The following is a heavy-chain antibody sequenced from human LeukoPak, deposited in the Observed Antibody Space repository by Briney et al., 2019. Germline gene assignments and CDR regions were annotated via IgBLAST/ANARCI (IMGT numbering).Heavy chain of an antibody. CDR1: GYTFTSYG. V-gene: IGHV1-18*01. J-gene: IGHJ4*02. Sequence: GASVKVSCKASGYTFTSYGISWVRQAPGQGLEWMGWISAYNGNTNYAQKLQGRVTMTTDTSTSTAYMELRSLRSDDTAVYYCARVEVWYGSGSYFDYWGQGTLVTVSS. D-gene: IGHD3-10*01. CDR3: ARVEVWYGSGSYFDY. CDR2: ISAYNGNT.